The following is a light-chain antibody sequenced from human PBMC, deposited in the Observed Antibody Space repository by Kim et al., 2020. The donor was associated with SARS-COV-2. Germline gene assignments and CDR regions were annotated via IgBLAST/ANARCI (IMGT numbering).Light chain of an antibody. CDR2: GAS. CDR1: QSVSSSY. V-gene: IGKV3-20*01. CDR3: QQYGSSLFT. J-gene: IGKJ3*01. Sequence: SPGERATLSCRASQSVSSSYLAWYQQKPGQAPRLLIYGASSRATGIPDRFSGSGSGTDFTLTISRLESEDFAVYYCQQYGSSLFTFGPGTKVDIK.